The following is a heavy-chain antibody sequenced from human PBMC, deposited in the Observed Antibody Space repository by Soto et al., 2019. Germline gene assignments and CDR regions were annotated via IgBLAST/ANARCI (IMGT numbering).Heavy chain of an antibody. Sequence: SVGVSCKASGGSFRGQAVSWVRQAPCRGLEWMGGIIPIFHTTNYARKFQGRLTITADESTSTASMELTSLTSADTAVYHCGSVLNWGQGTHVTVSS. CDR3: GSVLN. CDR1: GGSFRGQA. V-gene: IGHV1-69*13. J-gene: IGHJ1*01. CDR2: IIPIFHTT.